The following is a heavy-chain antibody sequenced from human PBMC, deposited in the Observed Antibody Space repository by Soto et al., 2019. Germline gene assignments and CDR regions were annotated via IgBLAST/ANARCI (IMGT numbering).Heavy chain of an antibody. CDR2: INQDGTEE. CDR3: AKTYAWDYLAYSWSFDL. V-gene: IGHV3-7*03. D-gene: IGHD1-7*01. CDR1: GFTFKHFW. Sequence: VESGGDLVQPGGSLRLSCVASGFTFKHFWMNWVRQAPGKGLEWVAHINQDGTEENYVDSVKGRFIISRDNLKNSVFLQMDRLRADDTAVYYCAKTYAWDYLAYSWSFDLWGRCTLVVVS. J-gene: IGHJ2*01.